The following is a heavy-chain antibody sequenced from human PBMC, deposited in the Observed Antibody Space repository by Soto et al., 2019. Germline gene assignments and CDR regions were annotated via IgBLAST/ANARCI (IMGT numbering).Heavy chain of an antibody. J-gene: IGHJ1*01. CDR2: IHPSGDT. V-gene: IGHV1-46*01. CDR3: VRGYCTTSPCSGDFQF. D-gene: IGHD2-15*01. CDR1: GYKLTTYF. Sequence: ASVKVSCKASGYKLTTYFIHWVRQAPGQGLEWMGMIHPSGDTGYAQKFRGRVTMTTDTSTTTAYMELRNLTSEDTAVYFSVRGYCTTSPCSGDFQFWGQGTLVTVSS.